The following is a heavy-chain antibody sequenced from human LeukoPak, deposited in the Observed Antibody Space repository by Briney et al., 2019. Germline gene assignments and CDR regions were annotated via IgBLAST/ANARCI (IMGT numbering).Heavy chain of an antibody. CDR3: ARDDRASDIVATH. V-gene: IGHV4-39*07. CDR2: IYYSGST. D-gene: IGHD5-12*01. J-gene: IGHJ4*02. Sequence: SETLSLTCTVSGGSISSSSYYWGWLRQPPGKGLEWIGIIYYSGSTYYNPSLKSRVTISVDTSKNQFSLKLSSVTAADTAVYYCARDDRASDIVATHWGQGTLVTVSS. CDR1: GGSISSSSYY.